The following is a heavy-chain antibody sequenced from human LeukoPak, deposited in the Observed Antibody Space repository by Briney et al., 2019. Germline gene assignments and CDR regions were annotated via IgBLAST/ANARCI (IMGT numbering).Heavy chain of an antibody. CDR2: ISSSSSYI. CDR1: GFTFSSYS. CDR3: ARVLIAARPGTSKRETNWFDP. D-gene: IGHD6-6*01. Sequence: GGSLRLSCAASGFTFSSYSMNWVRQAPGKGLEWVSFISSSSSYIYYADSMKGRFTVSRDNAKNSLYLQMNSLRAEDTAVYYCARVLIAARPGTSKRETNWFDPWGQGTLVTVSS. J-gene: IGHJ5*02. V-gene: IGHV3-21*01.